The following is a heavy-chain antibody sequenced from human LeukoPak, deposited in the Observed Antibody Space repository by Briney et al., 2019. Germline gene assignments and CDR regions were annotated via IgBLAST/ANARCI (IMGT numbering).Heavy chain of an antibody. D-gene: IGHD2-21*02. V-gene: IGHV1-18*01. CDR3: ARVHIVVVTAIGFDY. J-gene: IGHJ4*02. Sequence: ASVKVSCKASGYTFTSYGISWVRQAPGQGLEWMGWISAYSGNTNYAQKLQGRVTMTTDTSTSTAYMELRGLRSDDTAVYYCARVHIVVVTAIGFDYWGQGTLVTVSS. CDR1: GYTFTSYG. CDR2: ISAYSGNT.